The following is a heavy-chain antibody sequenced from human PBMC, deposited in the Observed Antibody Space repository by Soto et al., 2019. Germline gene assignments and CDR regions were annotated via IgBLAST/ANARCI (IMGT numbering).Heavy chain of an antibody. CDR3: ARDWSRYYDNSALIWFY. D-gene: IGHD3-22*01. V-gene: IGHV1-18*04. J-gene: IGHJ4*02. Sequence: ASVKVSCKASGYTFRRYGISWVRQAPGQGLEWVGWISAYNGDTHYAPKFQDRITLTTETSTDTAYMELRSLRLDDTAVYYCARDWSRYYDNSALIWFYWGQGSLVTVS. CDR2: ISAYNGDT. CDR1: GYTFRRYG.